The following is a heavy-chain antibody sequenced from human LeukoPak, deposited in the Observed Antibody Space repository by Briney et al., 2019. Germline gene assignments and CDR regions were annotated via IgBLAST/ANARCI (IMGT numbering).Heavy chain of an antibody. J-gene: IGHJ4*02. Sequence: SETLSLTCAVYGGSFSGYYWSWIRQPPGKGLEWIGYIYYSGSTNYNPSFKSRVTISLDTSKNQFSLKLSSVTAADTAVYYCGRFIRGDSSARRRAFDYGGQGTLVTVSS. CDR1: GGSFSGYY. V-gene: IGHV4-59*01. CDR2: IYYSGST. CDR3: GRFIRGDSSARRRAFDY. D-gene: IGHD3-10*01.